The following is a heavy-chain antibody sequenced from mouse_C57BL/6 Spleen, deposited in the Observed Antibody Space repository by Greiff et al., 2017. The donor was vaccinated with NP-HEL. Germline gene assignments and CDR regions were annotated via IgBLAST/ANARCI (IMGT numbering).Heavy chain of an antibody. CDR3: ARGDDGYYSFAY. V-gene: IGHV1-69*01. D-gene: IGHD2-3*01. Sequence: QVQLQQPGAELVMPGASVKLSCKASGYTFTSYWMHWVKQRPGQGLEWIGEIDPSDSYTNYNQKFKGKSTLTVDKSSSTAYMQLSSLTSEDSAVYYCARGDDGYYSFAYWGQGTLVTVSA. CDR2: IDPSDSYT. CDR1: GYTFTSYW. J-gene: IGHJ3*01.